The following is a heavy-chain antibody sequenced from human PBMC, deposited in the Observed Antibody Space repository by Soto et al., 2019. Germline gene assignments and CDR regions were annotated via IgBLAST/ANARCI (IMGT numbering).Heavy chain of an antibody. Sequence: PGGSLRLSCAASGFTFSSYAMSWVRQAPGKGLEWVSAISGSGGSTYYADSVKGRFTISRDNSKNTLYLQMNSLRAEDTAVYYCAKDGYTWIQLWFPSAPQYYFDYWGQGTLVTVSS. D-gene: IGHD5-18*01. J-gene: IGHJ4*02. CDR3: AKDGYTWIQLWFPSAPQYYFDY. V-gene: IGHV3-23*01. CDR2: ISGSGGST. CDR1: GFTFSSYA.